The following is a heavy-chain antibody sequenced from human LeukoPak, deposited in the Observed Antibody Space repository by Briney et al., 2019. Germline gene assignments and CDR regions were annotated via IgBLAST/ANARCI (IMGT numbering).Heavy chain of an antibody. CDR3: TRGEVGANYYLDY. CDR2: INHSGST. D-gene: IGHD1-26*01. J-gene: IGHJ4*02. CDR1: GGSFSGYY. Sequence: SETLSLTCAVYGGSFSGYYWSWIRQPPGKGLEWIGEINHSGSTNYNPSLKSRVTISVDTSKNQFSLKLSSVTAANTAVYYCTRGEVGANYYLDYWGQGTLVTVSS. V-gene: IGHV4-34*01.